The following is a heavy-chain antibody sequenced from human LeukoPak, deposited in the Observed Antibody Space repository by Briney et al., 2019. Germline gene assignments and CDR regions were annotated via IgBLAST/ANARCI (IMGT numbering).Heavy chain of an antibody. CDR2: VYYSGST. CDR1: GGSFSDYS. CDR3: ARLRSDSSELYFDL. Sequence: SGTLSLTCAVYGGSFSDYSWSWIRQPPGKGLEWIGYVYYSGSTNYNPSLESRITVSVDTSKNQFSLRLSSVTAADTAVYFCARLRSDSSELYFDLWGRGTLVTVSS. D-gene: IGHD6-6*01. J-gene: IGHJ2*01. V-gene: IGHV4-59*01.